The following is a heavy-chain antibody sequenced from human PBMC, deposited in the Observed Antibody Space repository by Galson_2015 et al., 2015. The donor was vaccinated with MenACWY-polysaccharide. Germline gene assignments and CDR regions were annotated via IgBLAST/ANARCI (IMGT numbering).Heavy chain of an antibody. Sequence: LRLSCAASGFTFSSYSMNWVRQAPGKGLEWVSYISSSSSTIYYADSVKGRFTISRDNAKNSLFLQMNSLRAEDTAVYYCARLHCSSTSCYPTDYYYHGMDVWGQGTTVTVSS. CDR3: ARLHCSSTSCYPTDYYYHGMDV. CDR1: GFTFSSYS. V-gene: IGHV3-48*01. D-gene: IGHD2-2*01. J-gene: IGHJ6*02. CDR2: ISSSSSTI.